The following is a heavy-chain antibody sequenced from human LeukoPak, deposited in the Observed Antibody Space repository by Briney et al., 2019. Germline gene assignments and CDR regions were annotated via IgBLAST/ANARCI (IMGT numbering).Heavy chain of an antibody. CDR2: ISGSGGST. V-gene: IGHV3-23*01. J-gene: IGHJ4*02. D-gene: IGHD3-3*01. Sequence: GGSLRLSCAASGFTFSNYAMSWVRQAPGKGLEWVSAISGSGGSTYYADSVKGRFTISRDNSKNTLYLQMNSLRAEDTAGYYCAKDKAYDFWSGPLYWGQGTLVTVSS. CDR3: AKDKAYDFWSGPLY. CDR1: GFTFSNYA.